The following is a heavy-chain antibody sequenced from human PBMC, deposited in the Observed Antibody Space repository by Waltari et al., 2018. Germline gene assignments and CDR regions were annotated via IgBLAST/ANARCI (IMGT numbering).Heavy chain of an antibody. Sequence: QVQLQQWGAGLLKPSETLSLTCAVYGGSFSGYYWSWIRQPPGKGLEWIGEINHSGSTNYNPSLKSRVTISVDTSKNQFSLKLSSVTAADTAVYYCAREGIVGVVFDYWGQGTLVTVSS. J-gene: IGHJ4*02. CDR3: AREGIVGVVFDY. CDR2: INHSGST. D-gene: IGHD1-26*01. V-gene: IGHV4-34*01. CDR1: GGSFSGYY.